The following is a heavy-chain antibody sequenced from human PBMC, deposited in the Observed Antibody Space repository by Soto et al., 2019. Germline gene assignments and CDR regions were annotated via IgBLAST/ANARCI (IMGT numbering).Heavy chain of an antibody. Sequence: EVQLVESGGGLVQPGGSLRLSCAASGFTFSSYSMNWVRQAPGKGLEWVSYISSSSSTIYYADSVKGRFTISRDNAKNPLYLQMNSLRDEETAVYYCAGERGPRHWFDPWGQGTLVTVSS. CDR2: ISSSSSTI. V-gene: IGHV3-48*02. J-gene: IGHJ5*02. CDR3: AGERGPRHWFDP. CDR1: GFTFSSYS.